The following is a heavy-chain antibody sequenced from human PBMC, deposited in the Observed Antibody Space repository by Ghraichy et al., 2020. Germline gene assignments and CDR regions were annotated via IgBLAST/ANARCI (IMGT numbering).Heavy chain of an antibody. CDR3: ARARSSTGEYYYYYGMDV. J-gene: IGHJ6*02. CDR2: IKQDGSEK. V-gene: IGHV3-7*03. Sequence: GGSLRLSCAASGFTFSSYWMSWVRQAPGKGLEWVANIKQDGSEKYYVDSVKGRFTISRDNAKNSLYLQMNSLRAEDTAVYYCARARSSTGEYYYYYGMDVWGQGTTVTVSS. CDR1: GFTFSSYW. D-gene: IGHD6-13*01.